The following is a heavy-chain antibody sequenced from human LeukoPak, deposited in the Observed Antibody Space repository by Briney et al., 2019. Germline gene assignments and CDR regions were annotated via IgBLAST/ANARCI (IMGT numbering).Heavy chain of an antibody. Sequence: SETLSLTCGVSGGSISGTNWWSWVRQPPGQGLEWIGEISLAGQTNYNPSLNGRVTMSLDKSSNQLSLHLTSVTAADTATYFCSRESGPFCPFGYWGQGTLVIASS. CDR2: ISLAGQT. D-gene: IGHD1-26*01. V-gene: IGHV4/OR15-8*02. CDR3: SRESGPFCPFGY. J-gene: IGHJ4*02. CDR1: GGSISGTNW.